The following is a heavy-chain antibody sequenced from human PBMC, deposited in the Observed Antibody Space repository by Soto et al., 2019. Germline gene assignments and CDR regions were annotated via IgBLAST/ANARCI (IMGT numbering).Heavy chain of an antibody. D-gene: IGHD3-22*01. V-gene: IGHV4-34*01. J-gene: IGHJ3*02. CDR1: GGSFSGYY. Sequence: ETLSLTCAVYGGSFSGYYWRWIRQPPGKGLEWIGEINHSGGTNYNPSLKRRVTISVDTSKNQFSLKLSSLTAADTAVYYCARPKTWDSSGPDDAFDIWGQGTMVTVSS. CDR3: ARPKTWDSSGPDDAFDI. CDR2: INHSGGT.